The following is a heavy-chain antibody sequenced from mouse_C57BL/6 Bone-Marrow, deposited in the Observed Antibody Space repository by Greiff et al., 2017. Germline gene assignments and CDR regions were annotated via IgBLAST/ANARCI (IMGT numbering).Heavy chain of an antibody. CDR3: ARGNNYGYAMDY. CDR2: INYDGSST. V-gene: IGHV5-16*01. J-gene: IGHJ4*01. D-gene: IGHD5-1-1*01. CDR1: GFTFSDYY. Sequence: EVQVEESEGGLVQPGSSMKLSCTASGFTFSDYYMAWVRQGPEKGLEWVANINYDGSSTYYMDSLKSRFIISRDNAKNILYLQMSSLKSEDTATYYCARGNNYGYAMDYWGQGTSVTVSS.